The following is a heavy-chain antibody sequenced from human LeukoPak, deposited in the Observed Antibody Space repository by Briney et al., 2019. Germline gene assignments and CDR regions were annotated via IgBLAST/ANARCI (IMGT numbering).Heavy chain of an antibody. J-gene: IGHJ4*02. CDR1: GGSMRDYY. V-gene: IGHV4-59*01. CDR2: IYYSGST. CDR3: ARLSVVVAATHFDY. D-gene: IGHD2-15*01. Sequence: PSETLSLTCTVSGGSMRDYYWTWIRQPPGKGLEWIGYIYYSGSTNYNPSLKSRVTISVDTSKNQFSLKLSSVTTADTAVYYCARLSVVVAATHFDYWGQGTLVTVSS.